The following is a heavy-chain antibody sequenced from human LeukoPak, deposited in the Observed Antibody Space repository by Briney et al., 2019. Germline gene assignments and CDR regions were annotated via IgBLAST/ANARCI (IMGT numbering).Heavy chain of an antibody. D-gene: IGHD5-18*01. CDR3: ARSYSYGPARGMDV. CDR1: GGSISSYY. V-gene: IGHV4-59*08. CDR2: IYYSGST. J-gene: IGHJ6*02. Sequence: SETLPLTCTVSGGSISSYYWSWIRQPPGKGLEWIGYIYYSGSTNYNPSLKSRVTISVDTSKNQFSLKLSSVAAADTAVYYCARSYSYGPARGMDVWGQGTTVTVSS.